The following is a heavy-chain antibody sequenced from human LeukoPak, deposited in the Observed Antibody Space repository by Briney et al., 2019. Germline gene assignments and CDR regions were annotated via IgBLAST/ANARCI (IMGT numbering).Heavy chain of an antibody. J-gene: IGHJ4*02. D-gene: IGHD6-19*01. CDR2: IAGGSGAK. V-gene: IGHV3-23*01. CDR3: AKDTPLTTYTSGWSSNSFDY. CDR1: GFTFDSYA. Sequence: GGSLRLSCEGSGFTFDSYAMSWVRQAPGKELEWVSTIAGGSGAKYYADSVKGRFTISRDSSKDTLYLQMHSLRAEDTAVYFCAKDTPLTTYTSGWSSNSFDYWGQGTLVAVSS.